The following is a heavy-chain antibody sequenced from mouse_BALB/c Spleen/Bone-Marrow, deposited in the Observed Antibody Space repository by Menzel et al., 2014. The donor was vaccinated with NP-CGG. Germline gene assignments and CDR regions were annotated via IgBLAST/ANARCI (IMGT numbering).Heavy chain of an antibody. CDR3: AKNYYYGYVAY. Sequence: EVMLVESGGGLVQPGGSLKLSCAASGFDFSRYWMTWVRQAPGKGLEWIGEINPDSSTINYTPSLKDKFIISRDNAKNTPYLQMNKVRSEDTALYYCAKNYYYGYVAYWGQGILVTVSA. CDR1: GFDFSRYW. J-gene: IGHJ3*01. V-gene: IGHV4-1*02. D-gene: IGHD1-2*01. CDR2: INPDSSTI.